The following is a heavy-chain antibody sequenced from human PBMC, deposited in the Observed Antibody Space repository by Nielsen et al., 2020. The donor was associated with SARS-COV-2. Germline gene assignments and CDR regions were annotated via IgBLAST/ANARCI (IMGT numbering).Heavy chain of an antibody. CDR1: GGSISSSNYF. CDR3: AREVGAGDIGY. CDR2: IYYSGTT. D-gene: IGHD4-17*01. J-gene: IGHJ4*02. Sequence: SETLSLTCTISGGSISSSNYFWGWIRQPPGKGLEYIGTIYYSGTTYYNPSLKSRVTISVDTSKNQFSLRLTSVTAADTAVYYCAREVGAGDIGYWGQGTLVTVSS. V-gene: IGHV4-39*07.